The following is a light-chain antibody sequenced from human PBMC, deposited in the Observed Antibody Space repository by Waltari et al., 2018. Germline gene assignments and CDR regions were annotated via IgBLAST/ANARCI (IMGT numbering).Light chain of an antibody. V-gene: IGLV2-23*01. Sequence: QSALTQPASVSGSPGQSITISCTGSSSDVGNYNFVSWYQQHPDEAPTLVIYEGSKRASGSSIRFSGSKSGNTASLTISRLQAEDEDDYYCCSYAGSRTPWVFGGGTRVTVL. CDR2: EGS. J-gene: IGLJ3*02. CDR3: CSYAGSRTPWV. CDR1: SSDVGNYNF.